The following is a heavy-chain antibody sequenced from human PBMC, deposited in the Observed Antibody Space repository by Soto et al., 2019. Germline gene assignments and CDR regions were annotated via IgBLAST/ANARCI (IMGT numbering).Heavy chain of an antibody. Sequence: QVQLVESGGGLVKPGGSLRLSCAASGFTFSDYYMRWIRQAPGKGLEWVSYISSSSSYTNYADSVKGRFTISRDNIKNSLYLQMNSLRVEDTAVYYCARDDWSGGSCYFVYWGQGTLVTVSS. CDR1: GFTFSDYY. J-gene: IGHJ4*02. CDR2: ISSSSSYT. D-gene: IGHD2-15*01. CDR3: ARDDWSGGSCYFVY. V-gene: IGHV3-11*05.